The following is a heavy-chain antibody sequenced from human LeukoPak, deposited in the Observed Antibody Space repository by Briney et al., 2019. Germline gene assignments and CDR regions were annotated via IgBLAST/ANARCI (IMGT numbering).Heavy chain of an antibody. CDR2: IYTSGST. CDR3: ARSPGGFDY. D-gene: IGHD3-10*01. J-gene: IGHJ4*02. V-gene: IGHV4-61*02. Sequence: SQTLSLTCTVSGGSISSGSYYWSWIRQPAGKGLEWIGRIYTSGSTNYNPSLKSRVTISVDTSKNQFSLKLSSVTAADTAVYYCARSPGGFDYWGQGTLVTVSS. CDR1: GGSISSGSYY.